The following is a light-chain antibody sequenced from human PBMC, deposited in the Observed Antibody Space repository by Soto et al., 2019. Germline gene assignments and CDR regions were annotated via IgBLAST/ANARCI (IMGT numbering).Light chain of an antibody. V-gene: IGKV1-33*01. CDR3: QQYDDLPLT. Sequence: IQMTQSPSCLSASVGDRVNITCQASQDTSNFLNWYQQKPGKAPKLLIYGASNLEIRVPSRFSGSASETDFSFTISNLQPEDVATYYCQQYDDLPLTFGGGTKVEIK. J-gene: IGKJ4*01. CDR1: QDTSNF. CDR2: GAS.